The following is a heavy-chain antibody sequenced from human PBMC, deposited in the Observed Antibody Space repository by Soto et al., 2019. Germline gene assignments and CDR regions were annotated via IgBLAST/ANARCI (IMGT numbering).Heavy chain of an antibody. D-gene: IGHD3-3*01. Sequence: SETLSLTCSVYGGSFSDYYWSWIRQPPGKGLEWIGEINHGGSTNYNPSLKSRVTISVHTSKNQFSLKLSSVTAADTAVYYCARARKGSGSDYYYHYGMDVWGKGTTVTSPQ. J-gene: IGHJ6*04. CDR1: GGSFSDYY. V-gene: IGHV4-34*01. CDR3: ARARKGSGSDYYYHYGMDV. CDR2: INHGGST.